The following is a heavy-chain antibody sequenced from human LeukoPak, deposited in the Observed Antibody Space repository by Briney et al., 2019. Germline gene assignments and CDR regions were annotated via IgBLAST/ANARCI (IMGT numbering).Heavy chain of an antibody. CDR2: ISWNSGSI. CDR3: AREAYGSGSYSTNY. V-gene: IGHV3-9*01. D-gene: IGHD3-10*01. CDR1: GFTFDDYA. J-gene: IGHJ4*02. Sequence: PGGSLRLSCAASGFTFDDYAMHWVRQAPGKGLEWVSGISWNSGSIGYADSVKGRFTISRDNAKNSLYLQMNSLRAEDTAVYYCAREAYGSGSYSTNYWGQGTLVTVSS.